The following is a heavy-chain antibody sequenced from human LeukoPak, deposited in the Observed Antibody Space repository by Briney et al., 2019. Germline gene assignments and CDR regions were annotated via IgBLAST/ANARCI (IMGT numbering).Heavy chain of an antibody. CDR1: GGSISSYY. CDR2: IYYSGST. J-gene: IGHJ6*02. V-gene: IGHV4-59*08. Sequence: PSETLPLTCTVSGGSISSYYWSWIRQPPGKGLEWIGYIYYSGSTNYNPSLKSRVTISVDTSKNQFSLKLSSVTAADTAVYYCASSRYDSRGSYGMDVWGQGTTVTVSS. D-gene: IGHD3-22*01. CDR3: ASSRYDSRGSYGMDV.